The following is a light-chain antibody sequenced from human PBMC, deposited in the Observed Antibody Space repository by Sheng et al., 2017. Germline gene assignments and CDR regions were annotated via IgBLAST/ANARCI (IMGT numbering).Light chain of an antibody. CDR2: AAS. V-gene: IGKV3-20*01. CDR3: QQAGVPPWT. J-gene: IGKJ1*01. Sequence: ELVLTQSPGTLPLSPGERATLSCRASQTVTSNYLAWYQQRPGQAPRLLIYAASFRATGVPDRFSGSASGTDFTLTISRLEPEDFAVYYCQQAGVPPWTFGQGTKVE. CDR1: QTVTSNY.